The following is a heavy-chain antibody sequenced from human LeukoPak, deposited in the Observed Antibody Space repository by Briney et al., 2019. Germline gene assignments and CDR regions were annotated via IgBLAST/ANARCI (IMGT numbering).Heavy chain of an antibody. V-gene: IGHV1-2*02. CDR2: INPNSGGT. D-gene: IGHD3-9*01. CDR1: GYTFTGYY. Sequence: GASVKVSYKASGYTFTGYYKHWVRQAPGQGLEWMGWINPNSGGTNYAQKFQGRVTMTRDTSISTAYMELSRLRSEDTAVYYCARGRKSIRGYFDWLWGQGTLVTVSS. J-gene: IGHJ4*02. CDR3: ARGRKSIRGYFDWL.